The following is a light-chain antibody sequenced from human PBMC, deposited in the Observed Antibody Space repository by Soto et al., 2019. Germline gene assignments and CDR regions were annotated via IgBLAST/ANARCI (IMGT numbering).Light chain of an antibody. J-gene: IGKJ1*01. CDR3: QQYDNWPPLWT. Sequence: EIVMTQSPATLSVSPGERATLSCRASQSVSSNLAWFQQKPGQAPRLLIYGASTRATGIPARFSGSGSGTEFTLTISSLQAEEFAVYYCQQYDNWPPLWTFSQGTKVEVK. CDR2: GAS. V-gene: IGKV3D-15*01. CDR1: QSVSSN.